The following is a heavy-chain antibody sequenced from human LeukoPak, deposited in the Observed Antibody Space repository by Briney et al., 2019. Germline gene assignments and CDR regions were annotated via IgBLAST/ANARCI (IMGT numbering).Heavy chain of an antibody. D-gene: IGHD5-18*01. J-gene: IGHJ5*02. Sequence: GASVKVSCKASGYTFSGYYMHWGRQAPGQGLEWMGWVNPNNGATNYAQKFQGRVTMTRDTSISTAYMELSSLKSDDTAVYYCASLGRQDTAMAWGQGTLVTVSS. CDR1: GYTFSGYY. V-gene: IGHV1-2*02. CDR2: VNPNNGAT. CDR3: ASLGRQDTAMA.